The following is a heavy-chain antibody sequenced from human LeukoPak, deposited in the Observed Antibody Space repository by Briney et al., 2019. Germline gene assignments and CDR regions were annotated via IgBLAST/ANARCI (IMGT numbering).Heavy chain of an antibody. D-gene: IGHD6-19*01. CDR1: GFTFTSYA. CDR2: ISGSGGST. V-gene: IGHV3-23*01. CDR3: AKEEYSSGWYYGAFDI. Sequence: GGSLRLSCAASGFTFTSYAMSWVRQAPGKGLEWVSAISGSGGSTYYADSVKGRFTISRENSKNTLYLQMNSLRAEDTGVYYCAKEEYSSGWYYGAFDIWGQGTMVTVSS. J-gene: IGHJ3*02.